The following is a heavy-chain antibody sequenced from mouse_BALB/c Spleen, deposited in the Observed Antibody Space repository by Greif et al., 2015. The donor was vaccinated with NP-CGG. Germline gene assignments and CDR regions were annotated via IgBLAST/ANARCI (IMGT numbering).Heavy chain of an antibody. D-gene: IGHD2-14*01. Sequence: EVQLQQSGAELVKPGASVKLSCTASGFNIKDTYMHWVKQRPEQGLEWIGRIDPANGNTNYDPKFQGKATITADTSSNTAYLQLSSLTAEDTAVYYCARYYRYPYYAMDYWGQGTSVTVSS. CDR1: GFNIKDTY. CDR2: IDPANGNT. V-gene: IGHV14-3*02. CDR3: ARYYRYPYYAMDY. J-gene: IGHJ4*01.